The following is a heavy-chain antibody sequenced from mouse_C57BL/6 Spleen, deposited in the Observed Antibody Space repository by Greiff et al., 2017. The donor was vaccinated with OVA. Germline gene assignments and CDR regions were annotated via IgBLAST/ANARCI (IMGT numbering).Heavy chain of an antibody. D-gene: IGHD1-1*01. CDR3: ARRFYYYGSSYVYWYFDV. J-gene: IGHJ1*03. Sequence: VQLQQSGPELVKPGASVKIPCKASGYTFTDYNMDWVKQSHGKSLEWIGDINPNNGGTIYNQKFKGKATLTVDKSSSTAYMELRSLTSEDTAVYYCARRFYYYGSSYVYWYFDVWGTGTTVTVSS. V-gene: IGHV1-18*01. CDR1: GYTFTDYN. CDR2: INPNNGGT.